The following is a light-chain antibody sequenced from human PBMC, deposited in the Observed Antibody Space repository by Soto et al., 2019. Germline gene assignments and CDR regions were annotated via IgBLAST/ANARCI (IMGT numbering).Light chain of an antibody. Sequence: IQITQSPSTLAGSVGRRVTITFPASQTISSWLAWYQQKKGKPPKILIYKASTLKSGVPSRFSGSGSGTECTLTISSLQPDDFETYYCQHYNSYSEAFGQGTKVDIK. J-gene: IGKJ1*01. CDR1: QTISSW. V-gene: IGKV1-5*03. CDR3: QHYNSYSEA. CDR2: KAS.